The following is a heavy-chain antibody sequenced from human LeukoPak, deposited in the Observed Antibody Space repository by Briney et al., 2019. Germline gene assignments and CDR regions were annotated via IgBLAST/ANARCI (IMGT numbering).Heavy chain of an antibody. CDR1: GFTFSSYS. J-gene: IGHJ4*02. V-gene: IGHV3-23*01. D-gene: IGHD6-13*01. CDR3: AQIAAAGTA. CDR2: ISGSGGST. Sequence: GGSLRLSCAASGFTFSSYSMNWVRQAPGKGLEWVSAISGSGGSTYYADSVKGRFTISRDNSKNTLYLQMNSLRAADTAVYYCAQIAAAGTAWGQGTLVTVSS.